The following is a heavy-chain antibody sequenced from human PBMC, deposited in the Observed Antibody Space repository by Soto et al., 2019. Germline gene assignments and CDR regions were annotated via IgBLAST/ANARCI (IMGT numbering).Heavy chain of an antibody. V-gene: IGHV6-1*01. J-gene: IGHJ4*02. CDR3: ARERTGGYDFFDY. CDR1: GDTVSSNGAA. Sequence: SQTLSLTCAISGDTVSSNGAAWNWVRQSPSRGLEWLGRTYYRSKWYNDYAASVKSRTTINADTSKNLFSLHLNSVTPEDTAVYYCARERTGGYDFFDYWGQGTLVTVSS. CDR2: TYYRSKWYN. D-gene: IGHD5-12*01.